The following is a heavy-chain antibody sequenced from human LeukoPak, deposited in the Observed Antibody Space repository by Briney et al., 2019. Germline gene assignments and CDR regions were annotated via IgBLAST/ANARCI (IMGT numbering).Heavy chain of an antibody. J-gene: IGHJ4*02. V-gene: IGHV1-69*04. CDR3: ARDGAWDY. D-gene: IGHD3-10*01. CDR2: IIPILGIA. Sequence: SVKVSCKASGGTFSSYAISWVRQAPGQGLEWMGRIIPILGIANYAQKFQGRVTITADKSTSTAYMELSSLRSGDTAVYYCARDGAWDYWGQGTLVTVSS. CDR1: GGTFSSYA.